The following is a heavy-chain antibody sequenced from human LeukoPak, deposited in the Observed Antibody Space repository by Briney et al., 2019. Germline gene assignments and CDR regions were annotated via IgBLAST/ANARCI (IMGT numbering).Heavy chain of an antibody. D-gene: IGHD6-13*01. CDR1: GFTFSSYA. Sequence: GRSLRLSCAASGFTFSSYAMHWVRQAPGKGLERVAVISYDGSNKYYADSVKGRFTISRDNSKNTLYLQMNSLRAEDTAVYYCARGYSYSWYGDYWGQGTLVTVSS. V-gene: IGHV3-30-3*01. CDR3: ARGYSYSWYGDY. CDR2: ISYDGSNK. J-gene: IGHJ4*02.